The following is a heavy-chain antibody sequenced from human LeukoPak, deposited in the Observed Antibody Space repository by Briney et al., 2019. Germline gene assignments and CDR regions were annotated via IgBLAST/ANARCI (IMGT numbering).Heavy chain of an antibody. D-gene: IGHD3-9*01. CDR3: ARGTYYDILTGYDY. Sequence: SVKVSCKASGGTFSSYAISWVRQAPGQGLEWMGGIIPIFGTANYAQKFQGRVTITADESTSTAYMELSSLRSEDTAVYYCARGTYYDILTGYDYWGQGTLVTVSS. J-gene: IGHJ4*02. V-gene: IGHV1-69*13. CDR2: IIPIFGTA. CDR1: GGTFSSYA.